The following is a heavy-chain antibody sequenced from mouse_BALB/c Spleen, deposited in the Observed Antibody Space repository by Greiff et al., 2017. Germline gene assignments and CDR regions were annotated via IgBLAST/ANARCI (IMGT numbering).Heavy chain of an antibody. V-gene: IGHV7-3*02. CDR2: IRNKANGYTT. CDR3: ARDMRLQAWFAY. J-gene: IGHJ3*01. Sequence: EVMLVESGGGLVQPGGSLRLSCATSGFTFTDYYMSWVRQPPGKALEWLGFIRNKANGYTTEYSASVKGRFTISRDNSQSILYLQMNTLRAEDSATYYCARDMRLQAWFAYWGQGTLVTVSA. CDR1: GFTFTDYY. D-gene: IGHD2-4*01.